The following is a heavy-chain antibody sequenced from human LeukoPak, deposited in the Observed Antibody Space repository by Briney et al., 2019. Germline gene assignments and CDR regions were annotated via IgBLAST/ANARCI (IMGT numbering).Heavy chain of an antibody. V-gene: IGHV1-2*02. CDR2: INPNSGGT. Sequence: ASVKVSCKASGYTFTGYYMHWVRQAPGQGLEWMGWINPNSGGTNYVQKFQGRVTMTRDTSISTAYMELRSLRSDDTAVYYCARATQPYYDFWSGYSPNNWFDPWGQGTLVTVSS. D-gene: IGHD3-3*01. CDR1: GYTFTGYY. J-gene: IGHJ5*02. CDR3: ARATQPYYDFWSGYSPNNWFDP.